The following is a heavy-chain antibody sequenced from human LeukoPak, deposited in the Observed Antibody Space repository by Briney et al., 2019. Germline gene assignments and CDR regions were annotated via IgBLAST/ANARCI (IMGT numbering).Heavy chain of an antibody. Sequence: SATLSLTCAVYGGSFSGYYWRWIRQPPGKGLYWMGEINHSGSTHYNPSLKSRVTISVDTSKNQFSLKLSSVTAADTAVYFFFKQKTAYDILTGPYYYYYMDVWGKGTTVTVSS. J-gene: IGHJ6*03. CDR1: GGSFSGYY. D-gene: IGHD3-9*01. V-gene: IGHV4-34*01. CDR2: INHSGST. CDR3: FKQKTAYDILTGPYYYYYMDV.